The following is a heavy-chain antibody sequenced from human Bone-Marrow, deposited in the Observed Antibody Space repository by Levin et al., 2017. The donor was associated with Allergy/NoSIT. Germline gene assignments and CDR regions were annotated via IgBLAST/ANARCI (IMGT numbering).Heavy chain of an antibody. CDR1: GFTFNDHH. V-gene: IGHV3-11*01. D-gene: IGHD3-3*01. Sequence: PGGSLRLSCAASGFTFNDHHMSWIRQAPGKGLEWVAYISNGGDDMSYGDSVKGRFTVSRDNAENSLYLQMNSLRAEDTAVYYCARGFRSPTYWGQGTLVTVSS. J-gene: IGHJ4*02. CDR2: ISNGGDDM. CDR3: ARGFRSPTY.